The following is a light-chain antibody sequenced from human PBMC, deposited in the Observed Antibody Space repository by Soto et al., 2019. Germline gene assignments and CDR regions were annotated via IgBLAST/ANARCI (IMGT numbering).Light chain of an antibody. CDR2: HVT. Sequence: QSALTQAASVSGSPGQSITISCSGTSSDVGAYNYVSWYQQYPGKAPKLMIYHVTDRPSGVSNRFSGSKSGNTASLTISGLQAEDEADYYCCSYTTSNTFVFGTGTKLTVL. J-gene: IGLJ1*01. CDR1: SSDVGAYNY. V-gene: IGLV2-14*01. CDR3: CSYTTSNTFV.